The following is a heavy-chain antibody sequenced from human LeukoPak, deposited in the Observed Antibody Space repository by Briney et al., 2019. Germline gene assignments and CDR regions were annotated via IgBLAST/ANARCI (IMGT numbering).Heavy chain of an antibody. V-gene: IGHV1-18*01. CDR3: AITTMVRGVIDY. Sequence: ASVKVSCKASGYTFTNYGITWVRQAPGQGLEWMGWISAYNGNTNYAQKLQGRVTMTTDTSTSTAYMELSRLRSDDTAVYYCAITTMVRGVIDYWGQGTLVTVSS. D-gene: IGHD3-10*01. J-gene: IGHJ4*02. CDR1: GYTFTNYG. CDR2: ISAYNGNT.